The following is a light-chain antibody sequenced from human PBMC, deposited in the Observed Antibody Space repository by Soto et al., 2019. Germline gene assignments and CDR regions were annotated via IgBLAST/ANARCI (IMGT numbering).Light chain of an antibody. J-gene: IGLJ2*01. CDR1: SSNIGSNT. Sequence: QSVLTQPPSASGTPGQRVTISCSGSSSNIGSNTVSWYQQVPGTAPRLLIYSDNQRPSGVPDRFSGSKSGTPASLAISGLQSEDEAEYSCAAWDDSLTVLFGGGTKHTVL. CDR3: AAWDDSLTVL. CDR2: SDN. V-gene: IGLV1-44*01.